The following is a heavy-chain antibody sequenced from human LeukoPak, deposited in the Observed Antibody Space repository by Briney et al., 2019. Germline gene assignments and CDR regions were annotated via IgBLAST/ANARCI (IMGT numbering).Heavy chain of an antibody. CDR3: ATRSNIAAAGMPVGNWFDP. J-gene: IGHJ5*02. Sequence: ASVKVSCKASGHTSTSYYMHWVRQAPGQGLEWMGIINPSGDRSTYAQKFQGRVTMTEDTSTDTAYMELSSLRSEDTAVYYCATRSNIAAAGMPVGNWFDPWGQGTLVTVSS. CDR1: GHTSTSYY. CDR2: INPSGDRS. D-gene: IGHD6-13*01. V-gene: IGHV1-46*01.